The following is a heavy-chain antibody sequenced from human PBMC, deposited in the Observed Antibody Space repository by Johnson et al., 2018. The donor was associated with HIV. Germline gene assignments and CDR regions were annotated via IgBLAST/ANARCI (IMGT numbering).Heavy chain of an antibody. CDR2: IYSGGST. CDR1: GFTVSTNY. V-gene: IGHV3-66*01. J-gene: IGHJ3*02. Sequence: VQLVESGGGVVQPGRSLRLSCAASGFTVSTNYMSWVRQAPGKGLKWVSVIYSGGSTYYADSVKGRFTISRDNSKNTLYLQMNSLRAEDTALYYCAREYSSSSGLGVDAFDIWGQGTKVSVSS. D-gene: IGHD6-6*01. CDR3: AREYSSSSGLGVDAFDI.